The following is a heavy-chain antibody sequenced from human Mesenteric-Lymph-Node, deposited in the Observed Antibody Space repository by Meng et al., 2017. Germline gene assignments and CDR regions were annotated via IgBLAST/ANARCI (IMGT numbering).Heavy chain of an antibody. D-gene: IGHD3-10*02. CDR1: SFSLNTDYY. CDR2: FHYSGST. J-gene: IGHJ4*02. CDR3: ARGYYGRGDY. V-gene: IGHV4-38-2*02. Sequence: SETLSLTCTVSSFSLNTDYYWGWIRQPPGKGLEWIGNFHYSGSTNYNPSLKSRVTISVDTSKNQFSLKLSSVTAEDTAVYYCARGYYGRGDYWGQGTLVTVSS.